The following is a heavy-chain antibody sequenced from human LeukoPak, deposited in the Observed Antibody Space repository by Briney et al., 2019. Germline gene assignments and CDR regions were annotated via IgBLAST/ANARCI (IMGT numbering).Heavy chain of an antibody. CDR3: ARDGDTVLTRRYYYYMDV. CDR2: ITSSSSNI. CDR1: GFTFSSYT. J-gene: IGHJ6*03. Sequence: GVSLRLSCAASGFTFSSYTMNWVRQAPGKGPEWVSSITSSSSNIYYADSVKGRFTFSRDNARNSLYLQMNSLRAEDTALYYCARDGDTVLTRRYYYYMDVWGKGTTVTVSS. V-gene: IGHV3-21*01. D-gene: IGHD4-23*01.